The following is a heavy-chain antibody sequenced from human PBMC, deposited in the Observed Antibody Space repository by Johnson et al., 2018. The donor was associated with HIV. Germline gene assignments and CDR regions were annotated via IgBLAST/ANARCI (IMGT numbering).Heavy chain of an antibody. V-gene: IGHV3-66*01. Sequence: VTLVESGGDLVQPGGSLRLSCAASGFTVSSNYMSWVRQAPGKGLAWVSVIYSGGKTYYADSVKGRFTISRDNSKNTLYLQMNSLRAEDTAVYYCASRQYFSSFDIWGQGTMVTVSS. CDR1: GFTVSSNY. CDR3: ASRQYFSSFDI. J-gene: IGHJ3*02. D-gene: IGHD3-3*01. CDR2: IYSGGKT.